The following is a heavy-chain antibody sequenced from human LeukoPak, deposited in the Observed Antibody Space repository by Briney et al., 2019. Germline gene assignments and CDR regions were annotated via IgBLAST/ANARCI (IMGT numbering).Heavy chain of an antibody. CDR2: IYYSGST. CDR3: ARDRGSESGFDH. V-gene: IGHV4-59*01. J-gene: IGHJ4*02. Sequence: PSETLSLTCTVSGGSISSYYWSWIRQPPGKGLEWIAYIYYSGSTNYNPSLKSRVTISVDTSKNQLSLKVRSVTAADTAVYYCARDRGSESGFDHWGQGTLVTVSS. CDR1: GGSISSYY. D-gene: IGHD3-10*01.